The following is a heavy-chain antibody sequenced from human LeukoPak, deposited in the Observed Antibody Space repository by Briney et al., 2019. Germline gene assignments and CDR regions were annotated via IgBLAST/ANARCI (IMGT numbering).Heavy chain of an antibody. J-gene: IGHJ6*02. CDR3: ARDSLLWFGESQPAYYYGMDV. CDR1: GDSISSYY. D-gene: IGHD3-10*01. V-gene: IGHV4-59*01. Sequence: KPSETLSLTCTVSGDSISSYYGSWIRQPPGKGLEWIGYIYYSGSTNYNPSLKSRVTISVDTSKNQFSLKLSSVTAADTAVYYCARDSLLWFGESQPAYYYGMDVWGQGTTVTVSS. CDR2: IYYSGST.